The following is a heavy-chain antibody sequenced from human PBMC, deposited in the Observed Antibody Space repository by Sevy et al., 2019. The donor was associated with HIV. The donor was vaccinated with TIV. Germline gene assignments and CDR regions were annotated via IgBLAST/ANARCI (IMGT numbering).Heavy chain of an antibody. J-gene: IGHJ4*02. Sequence: GGSLRLSCAASGFTFSSYEMNWVRQAPGKGLGWVSYISNSGTTRSYSDSVRGRFTISRDNAGNSLYLQMKSLRAEDTAVYYCARDLPPSATTVAHFDYWGQGTLVTVSS. CDR3: ARDLPPSATTVAHFDY. D-gene: IGHD4-17*01. CDR2: ISNSGTTR. CDR1: GFTFSSYE. V-gene: IGHV3-48*03.